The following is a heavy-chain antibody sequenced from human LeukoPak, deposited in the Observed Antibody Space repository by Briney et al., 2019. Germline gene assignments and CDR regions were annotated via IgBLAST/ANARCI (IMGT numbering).Heavy chain of an antibody. Sequence: PSETLSLTCTVSGGSLSSSSYYWGWIRQPPGKGLEWLGSIYYSGSTYYNPSLKSRVTISVDTSKNQFSLKLSSVTAADTAVYYCARGYITGTTGWFDPWGQGTLVTVSS. J-gene: IGHJ5*02. CDR2: IYYSGST. CDR3: ARGYITGTTGWFDP. D-gene: IGHD1-20*01. CDR1: GGSLSSSSYY. V-gene: IGHV4-39*07.